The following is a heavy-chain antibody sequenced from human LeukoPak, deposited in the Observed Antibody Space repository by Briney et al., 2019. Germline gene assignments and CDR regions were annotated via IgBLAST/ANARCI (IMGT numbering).Heavy chain of an antibody. Sequence: KPSETLSLTCTVSGVSISSSSYYWGWIRQPPGKGLEWIGSIYYSGSTYYNPSLKGRVTISVDTSKNQFSLKLNSVTAADTAVYYCARLGYCSSTNCYSPHFDYWGQGALVTVSS. CDR2: IYYSGST. D-gene: IGHD2-2*01. CDR3: ARLGYCSSTNCYSPHFDY. CDR1: GVSISSSSYY. J-gene: IGHJ4*02. V-gene: IGHV4-39*01.